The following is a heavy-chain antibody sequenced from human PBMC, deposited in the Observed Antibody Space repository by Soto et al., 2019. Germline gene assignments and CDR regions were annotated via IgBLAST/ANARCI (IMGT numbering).Heavy chain of an antibody. J-gene: IGHJ6*02. CDR3: ARVSGIYYYGMDV. CDR2: INHSGST. Sequence: SETLSLTCAVYGGSFGGYYWSWIRQPPGKGLEWIGEINHSGSTNYNPSLKSRVTISVDTSKNQFSLKLSSVTAADTAVYYCARVSGIYYYGMDVWGQGTTVT. CDR1: GGSFGGYY. V-gene: IGHV4-34*01. D-gene: IGHD3-10*01.